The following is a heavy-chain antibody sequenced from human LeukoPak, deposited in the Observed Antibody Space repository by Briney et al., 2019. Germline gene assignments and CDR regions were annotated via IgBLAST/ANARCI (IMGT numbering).Heavy chain of an antibody. CDR2: IYTSGST. D-gene: IGHD6-19*01. J-gene: IGHJ5*02. CDR3: ARGLRIAVAGNWFDP. Sequence: PSETLSLTCTVSGGSISSGSYYWSWIRQPAGKGLEWIGRIYTSGSTNYNPSLKSRVTISVDTSKNQFSLKLSSVTAADTAVYYCARGLRIAVAGNWFDPWGQGTLVTVSS. CDR1: GGSISSGSYY. V-gene: IGHV4-61*02.